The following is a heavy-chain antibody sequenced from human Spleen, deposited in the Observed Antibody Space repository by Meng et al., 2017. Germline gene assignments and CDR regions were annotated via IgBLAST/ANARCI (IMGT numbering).Heavy chain of an antibody. CDR1: GGSISSGSYY. D-gene: IGHD2-21*02. V-gene: IGHV4-61*09. J-gene: IGHJ5*02. CDR3: ARADCGGFCYGTSWFDP. Sequence: SETLSLTFSVSGGSISSGSYYWSWIRQPAGKGLEWIGHIYSSGSTNYNPSLKSRVTMSVDTSKNQFSLTLSSVTSADTAVYYCARADCGGFCYGTSWFDPWGQGALVTVSS. CDR2: IYSSGST.